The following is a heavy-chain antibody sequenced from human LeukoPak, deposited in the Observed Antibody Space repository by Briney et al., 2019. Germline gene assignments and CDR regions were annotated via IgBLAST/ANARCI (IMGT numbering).Heavy chain of an antibody. Sequence: SETLSLTCTVSGGSISSYYWSWIRQPAGKGLEWIGRIYTSGSTSYNPSLKSRVTMSVDTSKNQFSLKLSSVTAADTAVYYCARDLAMVRGVNDWFDPWGQGTLVTVSS. CDR1: GGSISSYY. V-gene: IGHV4-4*07. CDR3: ARDLAMVRGVNDWFDP. D-gene: IGHD3-10*01. J-gene: IGHJ5*02. CDR2: IYTSGST.